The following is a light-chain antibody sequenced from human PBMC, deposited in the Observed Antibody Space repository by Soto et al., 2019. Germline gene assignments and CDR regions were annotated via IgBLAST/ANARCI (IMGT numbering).Light chain of an antibody. CDR2: TNN. V-gene: IGLV1-44*01. CDR1: SSNIGSNA. Sequence: QAVVTQPPSASGTPGQRVTISCSGSSSNIGSNAVNWYQQLPGTAPKLLIYTNNQRPSGVPDRFSGSKSGTSASLAISGLQSEDEADYCCASWDDSLNGVVFGGGTKLTLL. CDR3: ASWDDSLNGVV. J-gene: IGLJ2*01.